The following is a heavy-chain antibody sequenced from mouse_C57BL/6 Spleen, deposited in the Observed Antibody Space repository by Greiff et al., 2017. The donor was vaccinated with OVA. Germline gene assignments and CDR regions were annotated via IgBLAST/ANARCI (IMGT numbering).Heavy chain of an antibody. D-gene: IGHD1-1*01. V-gene: IGHV3-1*01. CDR1: GYSITSGYD. CDR2: ISYSGST. J-gene: IGHJ2*01. CDR3: AREGYYYGSSFDY. Sequence: EVKLVESGPGMVKPSQSLSLTCTVTGYSITSGYDWHWIRHFPGNKLEWMGYISYSGSTNYNPSLKSRISITHDTSKNHFFLKLNSVTTADTATYYCAREGYYYGSSFDYWGQGTTLTVSS.